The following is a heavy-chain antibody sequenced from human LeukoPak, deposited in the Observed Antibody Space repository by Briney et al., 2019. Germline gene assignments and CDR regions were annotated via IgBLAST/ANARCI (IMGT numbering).Heavy chain of an antibody. D-gene: IGHD2-8*01. Sequence: SGGSLRLSCAASGFTFDMYAISWGRQAPGKGLEWVAYVSGGVAATYYSDSVRGRFTISRDNSKKTVSLQLNSLRAEDTAVYYCTQGGDFTNSWYYYGMDVWGQGTTVIVSS. J-gene: IGHJ6*02. CDR3: TQGGDFTNSWYYYGMDV. CDR1: GFTFDMYA. CDR2: VSGGVAAT. V-gene: IGHV3-23*01.